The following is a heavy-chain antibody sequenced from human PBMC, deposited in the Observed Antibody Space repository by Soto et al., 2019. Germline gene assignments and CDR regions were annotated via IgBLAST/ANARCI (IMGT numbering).Heavy chain of an antibody. CDR2: INPNSGNT. D-gene: IGHD6-25*01. CDR3: ARRKERSGPHYFDY. Sequence: ASVKVSCKASGYTFTGYYMHWVRQAPGQGLEWMGWINPNSGNTGSTQKFQGRVTMTRNTSISTVYMELTSLRSEDTAVYYCARRKERSGPHYFDYWGQGSLVTVSS. CDR1: GYTFTGYY. J-gene: IGHJ4*02. V-gene: IGHV1-8*02.